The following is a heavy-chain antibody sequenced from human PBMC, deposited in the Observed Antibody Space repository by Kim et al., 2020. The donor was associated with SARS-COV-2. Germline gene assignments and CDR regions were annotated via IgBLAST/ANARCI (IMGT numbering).Heavy chain of an antibody. Sequence: GGSLRLSCAASGFTFSSYAMSWVRQAPGKGLEWVSAISGSGGSTYYADSVKGRFTISRDNSKNTLYLQMNSLRAEDTAVYYCAKDLSSSWYYYYYGMDVWRQGTTVTVSS. V-gene: IGHV3-23*01. CDR2: ISGSGGST. CDR3: AKDLSSSWYYYYYGMDV. D-gene: IGHD6-13*01. J-gene: IGHJ6*02. CDR1: GFTFSSYA.